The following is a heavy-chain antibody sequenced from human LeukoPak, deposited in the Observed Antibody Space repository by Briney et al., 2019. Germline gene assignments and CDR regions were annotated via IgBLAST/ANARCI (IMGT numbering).Heavy chain of an antibody. CDR1: GYAFTGYY. D-gene: IGHD2-2*01. CDR2: INPNSGGT. J-gene: IGHJ3*02. Sequence: GASVKASCKASGYAFTGYYMHWVRQAPGQGLEWMGWINPNSGGTNYAQKFQGRVTMTRDTSISTAYMELSRLRSDDTAVYYCARRKVRYCSSTSCPLPAFDIWGQGTMVTVSS. V-gene: IGHV1-2*02. CDR3: ARRKVRYCSSTSCPLPAFDI.